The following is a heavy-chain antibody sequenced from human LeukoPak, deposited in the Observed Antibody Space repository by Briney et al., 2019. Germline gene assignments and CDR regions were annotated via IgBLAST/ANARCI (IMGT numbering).Heavy chain of an antibody. CDR2: IHSGGKT. CDR1: GFTVSSHY. CDR3: AREGSLGFDAFDI. Sequence: GGPLRLSCAASGFTVSSHYMIWVRQAPGKGLEWVSVIHSGGKTYYADSVKGRFTISRDNSKNTLDLQMNSLGAEDTAVYLCAREGSLGFDAFDIWGRGTMVTVSS. J-gene: IGHJ3*02. V-gene: IGHV3-66*01. D-gene: IGHD7-27*01.